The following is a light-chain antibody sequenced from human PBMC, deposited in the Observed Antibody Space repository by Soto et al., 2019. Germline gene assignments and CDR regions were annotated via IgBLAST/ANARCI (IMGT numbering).Light chain of an antibody. J-gene: IGKJ2*01. CDR3: QQSYSSPYT. CDR1: QSISNW. CDR2: DAS. V-gene: IGKV1-5*01. Sequence: DIQMTQSPSTLSASVGDRVTITCRASQSISNWLAWYQQKPGKAPNLLIYDASSLESGVPSRFSGSGSGTEFTLTISSLQPEDFATYYCQQSYSSPYTFGQGTKLEI.